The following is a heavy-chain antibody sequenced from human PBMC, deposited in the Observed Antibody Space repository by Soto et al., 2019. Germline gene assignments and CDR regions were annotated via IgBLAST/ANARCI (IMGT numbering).Heavy chain of an antibody. CDR3: ARGPLLDYGDYDAPPFDY. V-gene: IGHV4-59*01. J-gene: IGHJ4*02. CDR2: IYYSGST. Sequence: XASLELTFTVSGGSIGSYYLSWIRQPPGKGLEWIGYIYYSGSTNYNPSLKSRVTISVDTSKNQFSLKLSSVTAADTAVYYCARGPLLDYGDYDAPPFDYWGQGTLVTASS. D-gene: IGHD4-17*01. CDR1: GGSIGSYY.